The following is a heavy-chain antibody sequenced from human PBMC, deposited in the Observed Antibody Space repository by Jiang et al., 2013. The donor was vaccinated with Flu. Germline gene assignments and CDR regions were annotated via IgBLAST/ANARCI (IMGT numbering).Heavy chain of an antibody. Sequence: VQLVESGAEVKKPGSSVKVSCKASGGTFSSYAISWVRQAPGQGLEWMGGIIPIFGTANYAQKFQGRVTITADESTSTAYMELSSLRSEDTAVYYCARDLERVLRSFWSGYYHRGYYYYGMDVWAKGPRSPSP. J-gene: IGHJ6*02. CDR1: GGTFSSYA. V-gene: IGHV1-69*01. CDR2: IIPIFGTA. D-gene: IGHD3-3*01. CDR3: ARDLERVLRSFWSGYYHRGYYYYGMDV.